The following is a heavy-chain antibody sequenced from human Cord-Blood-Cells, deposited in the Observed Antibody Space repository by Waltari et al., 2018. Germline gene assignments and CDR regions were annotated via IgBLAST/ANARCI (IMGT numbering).Heavy chain of an antibody. J-gene: IGHJ3*02. V-gene: IGHV5-51*01. Sequence: VQLVQSGAEVKKPGESMKISCKGSGYSFTSYWIGWVRQMPGKGLEWMGIIYPGDSDTRYSPSFQGQVTISADKSISTAYLQWSSLKASDTAMYYCARRGPQTKYSSSWYRDDAFDIWGQGTMVTVSS. CDR1: GYSFTSYW. D-gene: IGHD6-13*01. CDR3: ARRGPQTKYSSSWYRDDAFDI. CDR2: IYPGDSDT.